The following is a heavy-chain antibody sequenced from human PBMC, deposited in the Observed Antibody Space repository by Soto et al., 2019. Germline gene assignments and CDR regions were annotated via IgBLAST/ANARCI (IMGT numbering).Heavy chain of an antibody. CDR2: ISGGGGST. CDR3: AKDRTTVDYHYGMDV. D-gene: IGHD4-17*01. V-gene: IGHV3-23*01. Sequence: EVQLLESGGGLVQPGGSLRLSCAASGFTFSSYAMTWVRQAPVKGLEWVSGISGGGGSTYYAASVMARFPISRDNSKNTLFLQTNSLRAEDTSVYYCAKDRTTVDYHYGMDVWGQGTTVTVSS. J-gene: IGHJ6*02. CDR1: GFTFSSYA.